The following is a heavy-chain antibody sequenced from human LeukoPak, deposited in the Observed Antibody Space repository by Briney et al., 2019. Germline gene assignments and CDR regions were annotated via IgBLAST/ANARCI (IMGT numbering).Heavy chain of an antibody. D-gene: IGHD3-10*01. V-gene: IGHV3-53*01. Sequence: GGSLRLSCAASGFTVSSNYMSWVRQAPGKGLEWVSVIYSGGSTYYADSVKGRFTISRDNSKNTLYLQMNSLRAEDTAVYYCARVIAVRGVPDYWGQGTLVTVSS. CDR2: IYSGGST. CDR1: GFTVSSNY. CDR3: ARVIAVRGVPDY. J-gene: IGHJ4*02.